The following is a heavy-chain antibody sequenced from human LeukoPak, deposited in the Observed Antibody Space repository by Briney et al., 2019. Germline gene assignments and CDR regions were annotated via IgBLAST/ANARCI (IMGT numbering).Heavy chain of an antibody. CDR2: ISFSGANS. CDR1: GFTFSDSA. D-gene: IGHD5-24*01. Sequence: GGSLRLSCAASGFTFSDSATTWVRQAPGKGLDWVSLISFSGANSYYADSVKGRFTISRDNSKDTLFLQMNSLRAEDTAIYYCARDIQLSTWGLGTMVTVSS. J-gene: IGHJ3*01. CDR3: ARDIQLST. V-gene: IGHV3-23*01.